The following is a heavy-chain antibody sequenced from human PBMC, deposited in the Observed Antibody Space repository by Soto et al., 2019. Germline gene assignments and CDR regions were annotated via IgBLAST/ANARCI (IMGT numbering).Heavy chain of an antibody. Sequence: GASVKVSCKASGGTFSSYAISWVRQAPGQGLEWMGGIIPIFGTANYAQKFQGRVTITADESTSTAYMELSSLRSEDTAVYYCARGLTYYDFWSGYPFADSYYYYSGMDVWGQGTTVTVSS. CDR1: GGTFSSYA. CDR2: IIPIFGTA. J-gene: IGHJ6*02. D-gene: IGHD3-3*01. CDR3: ARGLTYYDFWSGYPFADSYYYYSGMDV. V-gene: IGHV1-69*13.